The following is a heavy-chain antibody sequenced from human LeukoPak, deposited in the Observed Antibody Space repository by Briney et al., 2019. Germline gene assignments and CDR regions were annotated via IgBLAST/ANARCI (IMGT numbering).Heavy chain of an antibody. CDR2: ISYDGIIK. J-gene: IGHJ4*02. CDR1: GFTFSNYA. V-gene: IGHV3-30-3*01. Sequence: GGSLRLSCAVSGFTFSNYAIHWVRQAPGKGLEWVAFISYDGIIKYYADSVKGRFTISRDNSQNTLDFQMNSLRAEDTAVYYCARDLSERYSTDYWGQGTLVTVSS. D-gene: IGHD1-26*01. CDR3: ARDLSERYSTDY.